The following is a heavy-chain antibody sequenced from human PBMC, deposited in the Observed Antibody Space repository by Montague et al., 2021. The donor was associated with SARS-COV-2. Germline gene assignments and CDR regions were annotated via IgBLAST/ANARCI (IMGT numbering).Heavy chain of an antibody. CDR3: ATEGSSGWPDYYYYGMDV. V-gene: IGHV1-24*01. CDR1: GYTLTELS. CDR2: FDPEDGET. J-gene: IGHJ6*02. Sequence: SVKVSCKVSGYTLTELSMHWVRQAPGKGLEWMGGFDPEDGETIHAQKFQGRVTMTEDTSTDTAYMELSSLRSEDTAVYYCATEGSSGWPDYYYYGMDVWGQGTTVTVSS. D-gene: IGHD6-19*01.